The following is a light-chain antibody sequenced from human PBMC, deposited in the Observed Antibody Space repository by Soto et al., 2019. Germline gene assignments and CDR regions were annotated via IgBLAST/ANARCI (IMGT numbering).Light chain of an antibody. Sequence: EILMTQSPATLSVSPGERATLSCRASQSVSNNLAWYQQQPGQAPRLLICGASTRATGFPARFSGSGSGTEFTLTISSLQSEDFAVYYCQQYNNWPLTFGGGTKVDIK. CDR2: GAS. CDR1: QSVSNN. CDR3: QQYNNWPLT. J-gene: IGKJ4*01. V-gene: IGKV3-15*01.